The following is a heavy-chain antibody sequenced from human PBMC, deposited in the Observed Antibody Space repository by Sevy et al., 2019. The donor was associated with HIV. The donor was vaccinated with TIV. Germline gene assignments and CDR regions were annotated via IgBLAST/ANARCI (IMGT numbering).Heavy chain of an antibody. Sequence: GGSLRLSCAASGFTVSSNYMSWVRQAPGKGLEWVSIIYSGGSTYYADSMKGRFTISRDNSKNTLYLQMNSLRAEDTAVYYCAGKYYYVSGSYSYYYYMDVWGKGTTVTVSS. D-gene: IGHD3-10*01. CDR2: IYSGGST. V-gene: IGHV3-53*01. CDR3: AGKYYYVSGSYSYYYYMDV. CDR1: GFTVSSNY. J-gene: IGHJ6*03.